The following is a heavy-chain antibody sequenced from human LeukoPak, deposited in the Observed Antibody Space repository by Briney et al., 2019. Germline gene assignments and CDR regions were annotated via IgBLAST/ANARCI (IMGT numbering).Heavy chain of an antibody. V-gene: IGHV1-18*01. J-gene: IGHJ6*02. Sequence: ASVKLSCKASGYTFTSYGISWVRQAPGQGLEWMGWISAYNGNTNYAQKLQGRVTMTTDTSTSTAYMELRSLRSDDTAVYYCATHVAAAGTYYYYGMDVWGQGTTVTVSS. CDR3: ATHVAAAGTYYYYGMDV. CDR1: GYTFTSYG. CDR2: ISAYNGNT. D-gene: IGHD6-13*01.